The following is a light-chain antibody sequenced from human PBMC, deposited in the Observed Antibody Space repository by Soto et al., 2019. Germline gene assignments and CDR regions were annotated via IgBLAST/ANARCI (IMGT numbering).Light chain of an antibody. J-gene: IGKJ4*01. CDR3: QQYGSSST. CDR1: QSVSSSY. Sequence: EIVLTQSPGTLSLSPGERATLSCRASQSVSSSYLAWYQQKPGQAPRLLIYGASSRATGIPDRFSGSGSGTDFTLTISRLEHEVFAVYYCQQYGSSSTFGGGTKVEIK. V-gene: IGKV3-20*01. CDR2: GAS.